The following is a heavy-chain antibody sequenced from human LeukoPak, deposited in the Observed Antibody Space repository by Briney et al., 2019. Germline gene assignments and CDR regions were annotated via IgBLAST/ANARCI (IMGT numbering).Heavy chain of an antibody. J-gene: IGHJ4*02. Sequence: SETLSLTCTVSGGSMSSYYWTWIRQPPGKGLEWIGYVYSSGSTNYNPSLKSRVTISVDASKNQFSLKLSSVTAADTAVYYCAGRHPGTFEYWGQGALVTVSS. D-gene: IGHD1-1*01. CDR2: VYSSGST. V-gene: IGHV4-59*01. CDR3: AGRHPGTFEY. CDR1: GGSMSSYY.